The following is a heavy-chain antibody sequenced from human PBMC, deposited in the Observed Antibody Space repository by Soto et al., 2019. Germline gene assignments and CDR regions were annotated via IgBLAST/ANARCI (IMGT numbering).Heavy chain of an antibody. J-gene: IGHJ4*02. Sequence: EVQLLVSGGGLVQPGGSLRLSCAASGFTFSNYAMSWVRQTPGKGLEWVSTISGGGGNTYYPDSVKGWFTISRDNSKDTVYLQMNSLRAEDTAIYYCAKERLGRGADYWGQGALVTVTS. CDR2: ISGGGGNT. CDR3: AKERLGRGADY. V-gene: IGHV3-23*01. CDR1: GFTFSNYA.